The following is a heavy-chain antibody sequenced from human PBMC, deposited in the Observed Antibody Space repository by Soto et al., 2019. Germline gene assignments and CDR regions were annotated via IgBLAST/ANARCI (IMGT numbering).Heavy chain of an antibody. CDR3: ARAGCDGGSCYTLVGLRYGMDV. Sequence: QVQLVESGGGVVQPGRSLRLSCAASGFILSTYAMYWVRQAPGKGLEWVAVISYDGNNKYYADSVTGRFTISRDNSKNTLYMQMNSLRAADTAVYYCARAGCDGGSCYTLVGLRYGMDVWGQGTTVTVSS. CDR1: GFILSTYA. J-gene: IGHJ6*02. V-gene: IGHV3-30-3*01. CDR2: ISYDGNNK. D-gene: IGHD2-15*01.